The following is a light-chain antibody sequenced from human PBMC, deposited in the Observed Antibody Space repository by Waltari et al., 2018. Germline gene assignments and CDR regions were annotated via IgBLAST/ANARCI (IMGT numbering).Light chain of an antibody. Sequence: DVVMTQSPLSLPVTLGQPASISCRSSQSLVHSDGNTHFTWFQQRPGQSPRRLIYRVSTRDSGVPDRFSGSGSGTDFTLKISRVEAEDVGIYYCMQGTHWPYTFGPGTKMDIK. CDR2: RVS. V-gene: IGKV2-30*02. J-gene: IGKJ2*01. CDR1: QSLVHSDGNTH. CDR3: MQGTHWPYT.